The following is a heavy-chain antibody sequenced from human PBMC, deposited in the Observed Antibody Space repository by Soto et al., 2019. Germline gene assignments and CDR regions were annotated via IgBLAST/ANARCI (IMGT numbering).Heavy chain of an antibody. Sequence: QVQLQESGPGLVKPSQTLSLTCTVSGGSISSGGYDWSWIRQHPGKGLEWIGSIYYSGSTYYNPSLKSRGTRSVDTSKNQFSLKLSSVTAADTAVYYCARGVLHWGQGTLVTVSS. V-gene: IGHV4-31*03. CDR3: ARGVLH. CDR1: GGSISSGGYD. D-gene: IGHD2-8*01. CDR2: IYYSGST. J-gene: IGHJ4*02.